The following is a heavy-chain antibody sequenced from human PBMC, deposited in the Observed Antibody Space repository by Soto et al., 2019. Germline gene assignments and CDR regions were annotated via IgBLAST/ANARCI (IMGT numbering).Heavy chain of an antibody. CDR1: GGSISSYY. J-gene: IGHJ4*02. V-gene: IGHV4-59*01. D-gene: IGHD6-19*01. CDR2: IYYSGST. Sequence: SETLSLTCTVSGGSISSYYWSWIRQPPGKGLEWIGYIYYSGSTNYNPSLKSRVTISVDTSKNQFSLKLSSVTAADTAVYYCARDRYSSGWYPNGGYFDYWGQGTLVTVS. CDR3: ARDRYSSGWYPNGGYFDY.